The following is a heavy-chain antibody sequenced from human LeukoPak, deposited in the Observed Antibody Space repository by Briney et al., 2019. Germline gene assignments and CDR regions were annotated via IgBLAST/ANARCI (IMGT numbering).Heavy chain of an antibody. V-gene: IGHV3-30*02. J-gene: IGHJ4*02. Sequence: GGSLRLSCAESGFIFSDYGMHWVRQAPGKGLEWVTFIRYDGSNKYYADSVKGRFTISRDTSKNILYLQINSPSSEDTAVYYCSKGGTASKPSDLCCWGQGTLVTVSS. D-gene: IGHD1/OR15-1a*01. CDR1: GFIFSDYG. CDR3: SKGGTASKPSDLCC. CDR2: IRYDGSNK.